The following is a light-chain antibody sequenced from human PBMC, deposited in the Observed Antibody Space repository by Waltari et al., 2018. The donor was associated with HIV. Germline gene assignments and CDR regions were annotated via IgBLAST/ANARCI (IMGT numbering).Light chain of an antibody. V-gene: IGLV1-40*01. CDR3: QSYDSSLSGSVV. Sequence: QSVLTQPPSVSGAPGQRVTISCTGSSSNTGAGYDVTWYRQLPGTAPNPLIYGDNNRPSGVPDRFSGSKSGTSASLAITGLQAEDEANYYCQSYDSSLSGSVVFGGGTKLTVL. CDR1: SSNTGAGYD. CDR2: GDN. J-gene: IGLJ2*01.